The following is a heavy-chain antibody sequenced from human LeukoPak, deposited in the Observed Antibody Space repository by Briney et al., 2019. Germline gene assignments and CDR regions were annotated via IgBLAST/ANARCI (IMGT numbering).Heavy chain of an antibody. D-gene: IGHD3-22*01. CDR2: ISGSGGST. CDR3: ASYDSTGYYHYFDY. V-gene: IGHV3-23*01. Sequence: GGSLRLSCAASGFTFRSYAMSWVRQAPGKGLEWVSAISGSGGSTDYADSVKGRFTISRDNSKNTLYMQMNSLRAEDTAVYYCASYDSTGYYHYFDYWGQGTLVTVSS. CDR1: GFTFRSYA. J-gene: IGHJ4*02.